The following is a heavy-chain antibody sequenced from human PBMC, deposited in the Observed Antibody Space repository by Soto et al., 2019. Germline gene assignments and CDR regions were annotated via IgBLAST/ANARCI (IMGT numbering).Heavy chain of an antibody. CDR1: GFTFSSQA. D-gene: IGHD1-7*01. J-gene: IGHJ4*02. Sequence: EVQLLESGGGLVQPGGSLRLSCAASGFTFSSQAMSWVRQAPGKGLEWVSAISGSGGSTYYADSVKGRFTISRDNSKNTLYLQVSSLRAEDTSVYYCAKEGGNYGGGYFDYWGQGTLVTVSS. V-gene: IGHV3-23*01. CDR2: ISGSGGST. CDR3: AKEGGNYGGGYFDY.